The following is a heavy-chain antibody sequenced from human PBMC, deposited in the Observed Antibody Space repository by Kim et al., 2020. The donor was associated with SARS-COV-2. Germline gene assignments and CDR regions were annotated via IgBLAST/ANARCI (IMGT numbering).Heavy chain of an antibody. CDR3: ASTYANDAFDI. CDR2: IYYSGST. Sequence: SETLSLTCTVSGGSISSSSYYWGWIRQPPGKGLEWIGSIYYSGSTYYNPSLKSRVTISVDTSKNQFSLKLSSVTAADTAVYYCASTYANDAFDIWGQGTMVTVSS. D-gene: IGHD4-17*01. V-gene: IGHV4-39*01. CDR1: GGSISSSSYY. J-gene: IGHJ3*02.